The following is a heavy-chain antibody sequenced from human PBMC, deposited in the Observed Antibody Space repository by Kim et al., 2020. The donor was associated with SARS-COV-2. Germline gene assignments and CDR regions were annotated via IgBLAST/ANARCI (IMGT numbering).Heavy chain of an antibody. CDR3: ARDMGIAAAGWFDP. V-gene: IGHV1-18*01. J-gene: IGHJ5*02. D-gene: IGHD6-13*01. Sequence: AQKLQGRVTMTTDTSTSTAYMELRSLRSDDTAVYYCARDMGIAAAGWFDPWGQGTLVTVSS.